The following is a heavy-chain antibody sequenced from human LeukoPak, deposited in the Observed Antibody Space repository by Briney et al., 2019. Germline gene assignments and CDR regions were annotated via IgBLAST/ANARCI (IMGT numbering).Heavy chain of an antibody. J-gene: IGHJ4*02. CDR1: GYTFTGYY. D-gene: IGHD6-19*01. Sequence: ASVKVSCKASGYTFTGYYIHWVRQAPRQGLEWMGWINPNSGGTNSAQKFQGRVTLTRDTSISTAYLELSSLRSDDTAVYYCARDLGSGWIIVDYWGQGTLVTVSS. CDR2: INPNSGGT. V-gene: IGHV1-2*02. CDR3: ARDLGSGWIIVDY.